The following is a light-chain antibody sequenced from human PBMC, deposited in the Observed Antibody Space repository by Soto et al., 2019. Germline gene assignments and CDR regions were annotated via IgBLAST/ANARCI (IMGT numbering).Light chain of an antibody. V-gene: IGKV1-17*01. CDR2: TAS. CDR1: QSIRSD. CDR3: LQHSSYPWT. Sequence: DIQMTQSPSSLSASVGDRVTITCRASQSIRSDLGWYQQKPGQVPKRLIYTASNLKSGVPTRFSGSGSGTEFTRTISSLQPEDFATYYLLQHSSYPWTFGEGTKVEIK. J-gene: IGKJ1*01.